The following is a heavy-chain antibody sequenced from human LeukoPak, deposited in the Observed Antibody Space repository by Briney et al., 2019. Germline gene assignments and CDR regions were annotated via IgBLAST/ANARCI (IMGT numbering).Heavy chain of an antibody. D-gene: IGHD6-13*01. V-gene: IGHV1-2*02. Sequence: ASVKVSCKASGYTFTGNYMHWVRQAPGQGFEWMGWINPNSGDTHYAQNFQGRVTMTRDTSISTAYMELSRLTSDDTAIYYCARGQGSSWFDYWGQGTLVSVSS. CDR1: GYTFTGNY. CDR3: ARGQGSSWFDY. CDR2: INPNSGDT. J-gene: IGHJ5*01.